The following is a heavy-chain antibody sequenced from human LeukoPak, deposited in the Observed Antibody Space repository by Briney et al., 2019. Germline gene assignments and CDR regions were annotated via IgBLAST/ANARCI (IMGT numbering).Heavy chain of an antibody. CDR3: AREVGTPQAFDI. V-gene: IGHV3-11*04. Sequence: PGGSLRLSCAASGFIFSDYYMSWIRQAPGKGLEWVSFISDGGRPLHYADSVKGRFTISRDNAKNSLYLQMNSLKAEDTAIYYCAREVGTPQAFDIRGQGTMVTVSS. CDR2: ISDGGRPL. D-gene: IGHD1-26*01. CDR1: GFIFSDYY. J-gene: IGHJ3*02.